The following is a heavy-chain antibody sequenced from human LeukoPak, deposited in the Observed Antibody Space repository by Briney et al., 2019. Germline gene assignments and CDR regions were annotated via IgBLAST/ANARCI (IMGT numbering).Heavy chain of an antibody. Sequence: GGSLRLSCAASGFTFSSYAMSWVRQAPGKGLEWVSAISGSGGSTYYADSVKGRFTISRDNAKNSLYLEMNSLRAEDTAVYYCARGGSSETDNWGQGTLVTVSS. CDR3: ARGGSSETDN. CDR1: GFTFSSYA. J-gene: IGHJ4*02. CDR2: ISGSGGST. D-gene: IGHD6-13*01. V-gene: IGHV3-23*01.